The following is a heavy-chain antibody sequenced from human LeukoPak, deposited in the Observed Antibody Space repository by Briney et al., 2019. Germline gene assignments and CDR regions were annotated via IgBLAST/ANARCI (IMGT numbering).Heavy chain of an antibody. CDR3: ARVTTLNYALFDY. J-gene: IGHJ4*02. Sequence: ASVKVSCKASGYTFTGYYMHWVRQAPGQGLEWMGWINPNSGGTNYAQKFQGRVTMTRDTSISTAHMELSRLRSDDTAVYYCARVTTLNYALFDYWGQGTLVTVSS. D-gene: IGHD3-22*01. CDR1: GYTFTGYY. V-gene: IGHV1-2*02. CDR2: INPNSGGT.